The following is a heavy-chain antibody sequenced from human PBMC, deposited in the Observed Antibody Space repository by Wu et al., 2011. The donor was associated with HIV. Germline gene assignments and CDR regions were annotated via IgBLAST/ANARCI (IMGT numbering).Heavy chain of an antibody. CDR3: ARDFGGDGDS. Sequence: QVQLVQSGAAVKKPGSXVKVSCKASGGTFNSYGITWVRQAPGQGLEWMGGIIPIFGTANYAQKFQGRVTITADKSTSTAYMELSSLRSEDTAMYYCARDFGGDGDSWGQGTLVTVSS. D-gene: IGHD2-21*01. V-gene: IGHV1-69*14. J-gene: IGHJ4*02. CDR2: IIPIFGTA. CDR1: GGTFNSYG.